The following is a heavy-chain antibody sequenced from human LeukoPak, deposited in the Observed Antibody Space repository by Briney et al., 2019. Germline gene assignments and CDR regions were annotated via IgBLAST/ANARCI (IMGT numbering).Heavy chain of an antibody. J-gene: IGHJ4*02. CDR1: GFTFSNYA. CDR2: ISGSSDGT. V-gene: IGHV3-23*01. CDR3: AKGGGYYGSGSYYNL. D-gene: IGHD3-10*01. Sequence: GGSLRLSCAASGFTFSNYAMSWVRQAPGKGLEWVSAISGSSDGTYYADSVKGRFTISRDNSKNTLYLQMNSLRAEDTAVYYCAKGGGYYGSGSYYNLWGQGTLVTVSS.